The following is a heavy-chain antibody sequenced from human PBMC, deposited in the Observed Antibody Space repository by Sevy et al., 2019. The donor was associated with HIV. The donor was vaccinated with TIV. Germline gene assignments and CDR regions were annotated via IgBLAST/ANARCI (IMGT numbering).Heavy chain of an antibody. CDR3: ARGALGDYSKYFEY. J-gene: IGHJ4*02. Sequence: ASVKVSCKASADTFSSYAINWVRQAPGQGLERMGGIIPSFGTTKYGQRFQGRVTITAVESTSTAYMELSSLRSEDSAVFYCARGALGDYSKYFEYWGQGTMVTVSS. D-gene: IGHD4-4*01. V-gene: IGHV1-69*13. CDR2: IIPSFGTT. CDR1: ADTFSSYA.